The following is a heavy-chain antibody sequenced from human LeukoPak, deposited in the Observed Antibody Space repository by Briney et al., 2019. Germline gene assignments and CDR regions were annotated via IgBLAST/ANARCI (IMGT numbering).Heavy chain of an antibody. V-gene: IGHV3-23*01. J-gene: IGHJ5*02. CDR2: ISGSGGST. CDR3: AKDPGLLWFGES. Sequence: GRSLRLSCAASGFTFSSYAMSWVRQAPGKGLEWVSAISGSGGSTYYADSVKGRFTISRDNSKNTLYLQMNSLRAEDTAVYYCAKDPGLLWFGESWGQGTLVTVSS. D-gene: IGHD3-10*01. CDR1: GFTFSSYA.